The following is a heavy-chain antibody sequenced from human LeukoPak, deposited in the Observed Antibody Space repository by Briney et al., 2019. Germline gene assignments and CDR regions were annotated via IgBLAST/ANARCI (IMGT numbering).Heavy chain of an antibody. D-gene: IGHD3-22*01. CDR1: GFTFNTYG. CDR2: ISGSGGAT. CDR3: AKELDYYDSSGYYLEEDY. V-gene: IGHV3-23*01. Sequence: TGGTLRLSCAASGFTFNTYGMSWVRQAPGKGLEWVSGISGSGGATYYADSVKGRFTISRDNSKNTLYLQMNSLRAEDTAVYYCAKELDYYDSSGYYLEEDYWGQGTLVTVSS. J-gene: IGHJ4*02.